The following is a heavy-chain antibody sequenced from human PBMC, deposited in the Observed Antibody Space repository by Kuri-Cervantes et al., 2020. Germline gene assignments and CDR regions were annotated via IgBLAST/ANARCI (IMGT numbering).Heavy chain of an antibody. CDR2: INHSGST. CDR1: GGSFSGYY. D-gene: IGHD2-2*01. CDR3: ARGVDQDYFDY. J-gene: IGHJ4*02. V-gene: IGHV4-34*01. Sequence: ESLKISCAVYGGSFSGYYWSWIRQPPGKGLEWIGEINHSGSTNYNPSLKSRVTISVDTSKNQFSLKLSSVTAADTAVYYCARGVDQDYFDYWGQGTLVTVSS.